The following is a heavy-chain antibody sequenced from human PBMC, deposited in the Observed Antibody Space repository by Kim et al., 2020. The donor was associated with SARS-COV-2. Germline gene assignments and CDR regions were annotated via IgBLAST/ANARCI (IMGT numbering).Heavy chain of an antibody. CDR1: GFTFSSYA. CDR2: ISYDGSNK. Sequence: GGSLRLSCAASGFTFSSYAMHWVRQAPGKGLEWVAVISYDGSNKYYADSVKGRFTISRDNSKNTLYLQMNSLRAEDTAVYYSARSNGATYYYGMDVWGQGTTVTVSS. D-gene: IGHD5-12*01. CDR3: ARSNGATYYYGMDV. J-gene: IGHJ6*02. V-gene: IGHV3-30-3*01.